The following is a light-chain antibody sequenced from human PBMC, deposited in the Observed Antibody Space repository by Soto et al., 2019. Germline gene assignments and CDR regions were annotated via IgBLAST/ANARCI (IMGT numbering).Light chain of an antibody. CDR1: QGISSY. CDR2: AAS. Sequence: IQLTQSPSSLSASVGDRVTITCRASQGISSYLAWYQQKPGKAPKLLIYAASTLQSGVPSRFSGSGSGTDVTLTMSSLQPEDFATYYCQQLNSYTITFGQGTRLEIK. CDR3: QQLNSYTIT. J-gene: IGKJ5*01. V-gene: IGKV1-9*01.